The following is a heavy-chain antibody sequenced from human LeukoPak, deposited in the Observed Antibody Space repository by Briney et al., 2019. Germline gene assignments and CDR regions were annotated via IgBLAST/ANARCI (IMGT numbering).Heavy chain of an antibody. J-gene: IGHJ4*02. CDR1: GGSISSYY. Sequence: SETLSLTCTVSGGSISSYYWSWIRQPAGKGLEWIGRIYTSGSTNYNPSLKSRVTVSVDTSKNQFSLKLSSVTAADTAVYYCAREGIGRWLQFCDYWGQGTLVTVSS. D-gene: IGHD5-24*01. CDR3: AREGIGRWLQFCDY. CDR2: IYTSGST. V-gene: IGHV4-4*07.